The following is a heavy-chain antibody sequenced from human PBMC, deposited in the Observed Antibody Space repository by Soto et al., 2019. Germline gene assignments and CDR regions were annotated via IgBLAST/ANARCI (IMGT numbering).Heavy chain of an antibody. CDR2: ISGSGGST. J-gene: IGHJ4*02. D-gene: IGHD2-21*02. CDR1: GFTFSTYA. CDR3: AKGQPATVTYFDS. V-gene: IGHV3-23*04. Sequence: VQLVESGGGVVQPGGSLRLSCAASGFTFSTYAMSWVRQAPGKGLEWVSGISGSGGSTYYADSVKGRFTISRDKSKSMLYLQMNVLRAEDTAIYYCAKGQPATVTYFDSWSQGTLVTVSS.